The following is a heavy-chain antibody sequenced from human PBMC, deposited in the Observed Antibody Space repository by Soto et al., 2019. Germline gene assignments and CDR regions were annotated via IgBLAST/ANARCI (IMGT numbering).Heavy chain of an antibody. Sequence: EVQLLESGGGFVQPGGSMRLSCVASGFTFNNYAMNWVRQAPGKGPEWVSVMSGSGGSTFYADSVRGRFTTSRDTSKHTVYLHMDRLRVEATAIYCVKELGCSLFAMGGGMDVWGRGTTVTVSS. D-gene: IGHD3-10*02. J-gene: IGHJ6*02. CDR1: GFTFNNYA. V-gene: IGHV3-23*01. CDR3: VKELGCSLFAMGGGMDV. CDR2: MSGSGGST.